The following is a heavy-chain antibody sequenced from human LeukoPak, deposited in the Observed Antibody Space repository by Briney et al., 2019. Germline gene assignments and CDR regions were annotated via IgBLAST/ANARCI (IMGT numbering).Heavy chain of an antibody. Sequence: PGGSLRLSCAASGFTFDDYGMNWVRQAPGKGLEWVSGINWNGGSTGYADSVKGRFTISRDNAKNSLYLQMNSLRAEDTALYYCARTLKRGWAGLYYFDYWGQGTLVTVSS. V-gene: IGHV3-20*04. J-gene: IGHJ4*02. CDR1: GFTFDDYG. CDR3: ARTLKRGWAGLYYFDY. D-gene: IGHD6-19*01. CDR2: INWNGGST.